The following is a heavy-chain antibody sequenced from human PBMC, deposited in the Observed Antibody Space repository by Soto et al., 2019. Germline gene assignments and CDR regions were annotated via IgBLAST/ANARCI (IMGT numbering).Heavy chain of an antibody. V-gene: IGHV1-3*01. CDR2: INAGNGNT. J-gene: IGHJ4*02. Sequence: GASVKVSCKASGYTFTSYAMHWVRQAPGQRLEWMGWINAGNGNTKYSQKFQGRVTITRDTSASTAYMELSSLRSEDTAVYYCARGGLVVVPAIFDYWGQGTLVTVSS. CDR3: ARGGLVVVPAIFDY. D-gene: IGHD2-2*01. CDR1: GYTFTSYA.